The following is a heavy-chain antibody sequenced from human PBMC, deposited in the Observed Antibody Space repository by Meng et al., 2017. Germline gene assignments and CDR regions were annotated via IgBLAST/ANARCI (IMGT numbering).Heavy chain of an antibody. CDR1: GFTFSSYG. CDR3: ARDNLRFLTSDGAFDI. Sequence: GESLKISCAASGFTFSSYGMHWVRQAPGKGLEWVGVIWYDGSNKYDADSVQGRFTISRDNSKKTLYLQMNSVAAEDTVVYYCARDNLRFLTSDGAFDIWGQGTMVTVSS. V-gene: IGHV3-33*01. J-gene: IGHJ3*02. CDR2: IWYDGSNK. D-gene: IGHD3-3*01.